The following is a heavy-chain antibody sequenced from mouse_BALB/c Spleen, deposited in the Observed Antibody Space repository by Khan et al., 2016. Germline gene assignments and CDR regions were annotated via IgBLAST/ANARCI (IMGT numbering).Heavy chain of an antibody. CDR3: RRKAYYYGSSYSSYGDFDV. CDR1: GDSITSGY. Sequence: EVQLQESGPSLVKPSQTLSLTCSVTGDSITSGYWNWIRKFPGHKLEYMGYISYSGSTYYNPSLISRISITRDTSKNQYYLQLHSVPTEDTATYYCRRKAYYYGSSYSSYGDFDVWGAGTTVTVSS. CDR2: ISYSGST. V-gene: IGHV3-8*02. D-gene: IGHD1-1*01. J-gene: IGHJ1*01.